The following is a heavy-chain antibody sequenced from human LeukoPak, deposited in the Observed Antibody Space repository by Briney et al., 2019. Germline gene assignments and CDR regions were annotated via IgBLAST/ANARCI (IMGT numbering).Heavy chain of an antibody. CDR3: ARIRARSSSYSGFDY. CDR1: GFTFDDYA. V-gene: IGHV3-9*01. Sequence: PGGSLRLSCAASGFTFDDYAMHWVRQAPGKGLEWVSGISWNSGSIVYADSVKGRFTISRDNAKNSLYLQMNSPRAADPALYYCARIRARSSSYSGFDYWGHGTLVTVSS. CDR2: ISWNSGSI. D-gene: IGHD2-15*01. J-gene: IGHJ4*01.